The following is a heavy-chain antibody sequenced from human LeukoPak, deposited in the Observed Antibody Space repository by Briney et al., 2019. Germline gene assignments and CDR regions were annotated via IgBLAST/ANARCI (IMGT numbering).Heavy chain of an antibody. CDR3: ARGCHDRSVSCAGFGI. J-gene: IGHJ3*02. D-gene: IGHD3-22*01. CDR2: ISHDGVRQ. V-gene: IGHV3-30*14. CDR1: GFSFSDYA. Sequence: PGGSLRLSCAASGFSFSDYAMHWVRQAPGKGLEWVAVISHDGVRQYYADSVTGRFTVSRDNSRNTLYFQMSSLRPEDTAVYYCARGCHDRSVSCAGFGIWGQGTMVTVSS.